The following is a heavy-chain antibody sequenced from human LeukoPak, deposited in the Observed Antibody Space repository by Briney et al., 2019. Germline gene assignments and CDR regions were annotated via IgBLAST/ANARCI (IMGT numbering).Heavy chain of an antibody. CDR2: ISGDGGDT. CDR1: GLTFDDYA. J-gene: IGHJ1*01. CDR3: AKDLTGSAEVVTH. Sequence: GGSLRLSCAASGLTFDDYAMHRVRQPPGKGLQWVSLISGDGGDTYYADSVKGRFAISRDNSKNSLYLQMNSLRPEDTALYYCAKDLTGSAEVVTHWGQGTLVIASS. V-gene: IGHV3-43*02. D-gene: IGHD2-21*02.